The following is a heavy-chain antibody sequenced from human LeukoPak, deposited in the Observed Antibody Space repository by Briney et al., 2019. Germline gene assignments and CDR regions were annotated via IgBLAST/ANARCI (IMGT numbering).Heavy chain of an antibody. D-gene: IGHD7-27*01. J-gene: IGHJ4*02. CDR3: AREALGIVDY. CDR1: GGSISSYY. CDR2: IYYSGST. V-gene: IGHV4-59*12. Sequence: PSETLSLTCTVSGGSISSYYWSWIRQPPGKGLEWIGYIYYSGSTNYNPSLKSRVTISVDTSKNHFSLKLSSVTAADTAVYYCAREALGIVDYWGQGTLVTVSS.